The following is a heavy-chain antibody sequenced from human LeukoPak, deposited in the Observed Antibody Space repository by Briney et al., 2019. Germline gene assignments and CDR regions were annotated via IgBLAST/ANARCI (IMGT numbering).Heavy chain of an antibody. Sequence: ASVKVSCKASGYTFTSYDINWVRQATGQGLEWMGWMNPNSGNTGYAQKFQGRVTITRNTSISTAYMELSSLRAEDTAVYYCARDAPGYSGAFDIWGQGTLVTVSS. D-gene: IGHD3-22*01. J-gene: IGHJ3*02. CDR2: MNPNSGNT. V-gene: IGHV1-8*03. CDR1: GYTFTSYD. CDR3: ARDAPGYSGAFDI.